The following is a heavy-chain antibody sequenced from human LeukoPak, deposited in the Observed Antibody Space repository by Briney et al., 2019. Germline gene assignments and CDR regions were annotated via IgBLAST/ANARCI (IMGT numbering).Heavy chain of an antibody. D-gene: IGHD6-13*01. V-gene: IGHV1-2*02. Sequence: ASVKVSCKASGYTFTGYYMHWVRQAPGQGLEWMGWISPNSGGTNYAQKFQGRVTMTRDTSISTAYMELSRLTSDDTAVYYCAREYSSSWYGPYYFDYWAREPWSPSPQ. CDR2: ISPNSGGT. CDR3: AREYSSSWYGPYYFDY. J-gene: IGHJ4*02. CDR1: GYTFTGYY.